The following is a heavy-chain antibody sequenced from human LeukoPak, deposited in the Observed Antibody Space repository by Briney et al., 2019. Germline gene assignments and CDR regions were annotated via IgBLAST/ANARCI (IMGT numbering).Heavy chain of an antibody. Sequence: PGGSLRLSCAASGFTFSSYSMNWVRQAPGKGLEWVSSISSSSSYIYYADSVKGRFTISRDNARNSLYLQMNSLRAEDTAVYYCAREGVGISYYFDYWGQGTLVTVSS. CDR1: GFTFSSYS. CDR3: AREGVGISYYFDY. CDR2: ISSSSSYI. J-gene: IGHJ4*02. D-gene: IGHD2-21*01. V-gene: IGHV3-21*06.